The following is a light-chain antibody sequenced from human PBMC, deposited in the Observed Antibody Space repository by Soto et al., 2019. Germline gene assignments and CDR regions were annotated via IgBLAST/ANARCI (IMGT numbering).Light chain of an antibody. CDR1: QGISSW. Sequence: DIQMTQSPSTLSASVGDRVTITCRASQGISSWLAWYQQKPGKAPKLMIYKASSLESGVPSRFSGSGSGTEFTLTISSLQPDDFATYYCQQYNNYLLTFGQGSKVQIK. J-gene: IGKJ1*01. V-gene: IGKV1-5*03. CDR2: KAS. CDR3: QQYNNYLLT.